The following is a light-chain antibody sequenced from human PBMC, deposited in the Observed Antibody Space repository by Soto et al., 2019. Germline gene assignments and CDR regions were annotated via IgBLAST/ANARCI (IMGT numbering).Light chain of an antibody. CDR1: QSINKW. CDR2: EAS. V-gene: IGKV1-5*03. Sequence: DIQMTQSPSTLSASVGDTVTITCRASQSINKWLAWYQPKPGKAPTLLIYEASLLQNGVPSRFIGTESGTEFAHTMSSLRRDDFLIYYCQQYNDYSACTFGQGTKVDSK. J-gene: IGKJ1*01. CDR3: QQYNDYSACT.